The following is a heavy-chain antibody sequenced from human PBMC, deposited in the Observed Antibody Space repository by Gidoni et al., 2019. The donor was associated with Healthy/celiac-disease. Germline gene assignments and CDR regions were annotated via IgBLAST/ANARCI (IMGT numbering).Heavy chain of an antibody. CDR1: GFTFSSYE. CDR2: ISSSGSTI. V-gene: IGHV3-48*03. D-gene: IGHD6-19*01. Sequence: EVQLVESGGGLVQPGGSLRLSCAASGFTFSSYEMNWVRQAPGKGLEWVSYISSSGSTIYYADSVKGRFTISRDNAKNSLYLQMNSLRAEDTAVYYCARGGYSSGSTAAGYDYWGQGTLVTVSS. J-gene: IGHJ4*02. CDR3: ARGGYSSGSTAAGYDY.